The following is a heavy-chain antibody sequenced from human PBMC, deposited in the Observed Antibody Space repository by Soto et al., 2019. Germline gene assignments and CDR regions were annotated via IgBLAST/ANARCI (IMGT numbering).Heavy chain of an antibody. Sequence: EVQLVESGGGLVQPGRSLRLSCAASGFTFDDYAMHWVRQAPGKGLEWVSGISWNSGSIGYADSVKGRFTISRDNAKKSLYLQMDSLTAEVTALHYCAKGELTKITIFGDSGAFAIWGQGTMVTVSS. V-gene: IGHV3-9*01. D-gene: IGHD3-3*01. CDR3: AKGELTKITIFGDSGAFAI. CDR1: GFTFDDYA. CDR2: ISWNSGSI. J-gene: IGHJ3*02.